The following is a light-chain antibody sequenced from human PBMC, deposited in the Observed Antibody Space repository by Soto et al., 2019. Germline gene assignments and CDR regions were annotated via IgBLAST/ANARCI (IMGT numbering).Light chain of an antibody. CDR1: QSISSW. J-gene: IGKJ5*01. CDR2: KAS. V-gene: IGKV1-5*03. Sequence: DIQMTQSPSTLSETVGDRVTITCRASQSISSWLAWYQQKPGKAPKSLIYKASSLESGVPSRFRGSGSGTEFTLTISSLQPDDFATYYCQQYLSYPITFGQGTRLKIK. CDR3: QQYLSYPIT.